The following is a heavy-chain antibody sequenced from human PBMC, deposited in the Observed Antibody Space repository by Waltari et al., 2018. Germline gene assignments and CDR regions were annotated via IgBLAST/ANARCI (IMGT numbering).Heavy chain of an antibody. CDR1: GFTISNNY. Sequence: DVQLVETGGGLIQPGGSLRLSCSVSGFTISNNYMTWVRQTPAKGLEWVSVIYSGGNTYFAASVTSRFTISRDSLNNTLFLQMNNLRAEDTAIYYCARVSRDGPSGFYGIAAFDLWGQGTMVTVSS. J-gene: IGHJ3*01. CDR2: IYSGGNT. D-gene: IGHD3-22*01. V-gene: IGHV3-53*02. CDR3: ARVSRDGPSGFYGIAAFDL.